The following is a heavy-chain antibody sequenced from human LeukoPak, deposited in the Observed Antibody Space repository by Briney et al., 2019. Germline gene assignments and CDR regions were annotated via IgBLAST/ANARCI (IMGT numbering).Heavy chain of an antibody. J-gene: IGHJ4*02. CDR2: IIPILGIA. CDR1: GGTFSSYT. Sequence: SVKVSCKASGGTFSSYTISWVRQAPGQGLEWMGRIIPILGIANYAQKFHGRVTTTADKSTSTAYMELSSLRSEDTAVYYCARDRGITMVRGVKSNSFDYWGQGTLVTVSS. D-gene: IGHD3-10*01. CDR3: ARDRGITMVRGVKSNSFDY. V-gene: IGHV1-69*04.